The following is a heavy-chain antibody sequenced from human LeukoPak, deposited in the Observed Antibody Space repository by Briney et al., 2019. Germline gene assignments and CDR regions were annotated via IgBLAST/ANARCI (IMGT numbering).Heavy chain of an antibody. CDR1: GDSVSSNSAA. D-gene: IGHD6-6*01. CDR3: ARDRSTAARDENYFDY. Sequence: SQTLSLTCAISGDSVSSNSAAWNWIRQSPSRGLEWLGRTYYRSKWYNQYAVSVKSRIIINPDTSKNQFPLQLSSVTPEDTAVYYCARDRSTAARDENYFDYWGRGTLVTVSS. CDR2: TYYRSKWYN. J-gene: IGHJ4*02. V-gene: IGHV6-1*01.